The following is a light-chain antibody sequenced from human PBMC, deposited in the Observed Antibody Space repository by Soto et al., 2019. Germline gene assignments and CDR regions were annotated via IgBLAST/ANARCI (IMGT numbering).Light chain of an antibody. J-gene: IGLJ2*01. CDR3: SSYSSSSTLL. Sequence: QSVLTQPASVSGSPGQSITISCTGTSSDVGGYNYVSWYQQHPGKAPKLMIYDVSYRPSGVSNRFSGSKPCNTASLTISGLLAEDEADYYCSSYSSSSTLLFGGGTQLTVL. V-gene: IGLV2-14*03. CDR2: DVS. CDR1: SSDVGGYNY.